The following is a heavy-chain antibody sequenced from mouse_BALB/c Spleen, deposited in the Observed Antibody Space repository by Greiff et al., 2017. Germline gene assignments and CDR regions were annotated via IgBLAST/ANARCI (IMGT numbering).Heavy chain of an antibody. CDR1: GYTFTDYA. CDR2: ISTYYGNT. Sequence: VKLQQSGPELVRPGVSVKISCKGSGYTFTDYAMHWVKQSHAKSLEWIGVISTYYGNTNYNQKFKGKATMTVDKSSSTAYMELARLTSEDSAIYYCAREGIHYYGYWFAYWGQGTLVTVSA. J-gene: IGHJ3*01. D-gene: IGHD1-2*01. V-gene: IGHV1-67*01. CDR3: AREGIHYYGYWFAY.